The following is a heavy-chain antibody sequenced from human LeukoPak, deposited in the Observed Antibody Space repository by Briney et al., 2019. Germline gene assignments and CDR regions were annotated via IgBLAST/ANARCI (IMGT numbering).Heavy chain of an antibody. CDR1: GFTFSSYG. Sequence: GRSLRLSCAASGFTFSSYGMHWVRQAPGKGLEWVAVISYDGSNKYYADSVKGRFTISRDNSKNTLYLQMNSLRVEDSAVYYCAKDPLWQWLVHAPSYFDYWGQGTLVTVPS. D-gene: IGHD6-19*01. CDR3: AKDPLWQWLVHAPSYFDY. V-gene: IGHV3-30*18. J-gene: IGHJ4*02. CDR2: ISYDGSNK.